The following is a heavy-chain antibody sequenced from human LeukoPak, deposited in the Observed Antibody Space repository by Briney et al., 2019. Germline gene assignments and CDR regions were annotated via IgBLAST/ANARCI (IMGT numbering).Heavy chain of an antibody. J-gene: IGHJ6*03. CDR2: ISTSGST. Sequence: SETLSLTCTVSGDSISGFDWSWIRQPPGKGLQWIWRISTSGSTNYNPSLKSRVTMSVDRSPNELSLTVRSVTAAGPALSSCARRLPSYGDYVDYYFYMDVWGKGTTVTVSS. D-gene: IGHD4-17*01. CDR3: ARRLPSYGDYVDYYFYMDV. V-gene: IGHV4-4*07. CDR1: GDSISGFD.